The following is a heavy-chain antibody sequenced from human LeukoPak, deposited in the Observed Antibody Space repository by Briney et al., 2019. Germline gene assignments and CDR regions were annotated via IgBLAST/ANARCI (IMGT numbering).Heavy chain of an antibody. D-gene: IGHD3-16*02. J-gene: IGHJ4*02. CDR2: ITYDGSTK. CDR1: GFTFSSSA. Sequence: AGGSLRLSCAASGFTFSSSAMTWVRQAPGKGLEWATLITYDGSTKYYADSVKGRFTISRDNSKNRLYLQMDSLRGEDTAVYYCAKDRSWHGLEYWGQGALVTVSS. CDR3: AKDRSWHGLEY. V-gene: IGHV3-30*04.